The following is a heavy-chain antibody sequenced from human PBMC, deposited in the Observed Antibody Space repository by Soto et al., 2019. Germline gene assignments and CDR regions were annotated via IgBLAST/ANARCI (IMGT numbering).Heavy chain of an antibody. CDR2: MSYDGTNK. J-gene: IGHJ4*01. Sequence: GGSLRLSCTASGFMFSAYAMLWVRRAPGKGLEWVAAMSYDGTNKYYADSLKGRFTISRDNSKNTLFLQMSSLTADDSAVYYCARDPSPYTSGWYGIDFWGLGTLVTVSS. CDR1: GFMFSAYA. CDR3: ARDPSPYTSGWYGIDF. V-gene: IGHV3-30-3*01. D-gene: IGHD6-19*01.